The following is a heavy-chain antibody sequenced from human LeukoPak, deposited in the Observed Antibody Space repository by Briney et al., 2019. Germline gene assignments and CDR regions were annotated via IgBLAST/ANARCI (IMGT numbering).Heavy chain of an antibody. CDR2: IIAYNGNT. V-gene: IGHV1-18*01. CDR3: ARVYYDTSGYLRPFNWFDP. CDR1: GYTFSSSG. D-gene: IGHD3-22*01. J-gene: IGHJ5*02. Sequence: ASVKVSCKASGYTFSSSGSSWVRHAPGEGVGWMGWIIAYNGNTNYAQKFQGRVTMTTDTSTSTAYMDLRSLRSDDTAVYYCARVYYDTSGYLRPFNWFDPWGQGTLVTVSS.